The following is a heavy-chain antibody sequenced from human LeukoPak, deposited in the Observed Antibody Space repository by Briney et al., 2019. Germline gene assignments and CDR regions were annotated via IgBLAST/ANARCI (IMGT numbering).Heavy chain of an antibody. D-gene: IGHD3-3*01. V-gene: IGHV4-34*01. CDR3: AGQGYDFWSGPRAIDY. J-gene: IGHJ4*02. CDR1: GGSFSGYY. Sequence: PSETLSLTCAVYGGSFSGYYWSWIRQPPGKGLEWIGEINHSGSTNYNPSLKSRVTISVDTSKNQFSLKLSSVTAADTAVYYCAGQGYDFWSGPRAIDYWGQGTLVTVSS. CDR2: INHSGST.